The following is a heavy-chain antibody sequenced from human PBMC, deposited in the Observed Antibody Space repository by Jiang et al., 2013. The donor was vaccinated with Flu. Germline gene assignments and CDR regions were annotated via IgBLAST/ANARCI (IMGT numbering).Heavy chain of an antibody. V-gene: IGHV4-59*12. CDR2: IYFSGST. D-gene: IGHD6-19*01. J-gene: IGHJ6*02. CDR3: ARAVAGYFYRMDV. Sequence: SLTCTVTDDSISSYYWIWIRQPPGKGLEWLGSIYFSGSTNYNPSFKSRVTISVDTSKNQFSLRVSSVTAADTAVYYCARAVAGYFYRMDVWGQGTTVTVSS. CDR1: DDSISSYY.